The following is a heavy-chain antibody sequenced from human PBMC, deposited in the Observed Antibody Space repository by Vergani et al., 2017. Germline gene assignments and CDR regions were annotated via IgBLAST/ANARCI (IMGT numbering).Heavy chain of an antibody. Sequence: QVPLQESGPGLVKPSETLSLTCSVSGGSISSSGYYWNCIRQPAGGGLEYIGRIYPTGDTHYNPSLKSRVTMSVDTSKNQFSLKLNSVTAADPAVYFCARARTGTGAFDIWGQGTMVTVSS. J-gene: IGHJ3*02. CDR1: GGSISSSGYY. CDR2: IYPTGDT. CDR3: ARARTGTGAFDI. V-gene: IGHV4-61*02. D-gene: IGHD1-1*01.